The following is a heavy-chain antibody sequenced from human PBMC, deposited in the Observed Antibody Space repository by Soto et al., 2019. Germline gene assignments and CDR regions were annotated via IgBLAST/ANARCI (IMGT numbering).Heavy chain of an antibody. CDR1: GYSIRSGYF. CDR3: ARSMYSTSAQLYYGMDV. CDR2: MYHSGIT. Sequence: SETLSLTCAVSGYSIRSGYFWGWIRQPPGKGLEWIGSMYHSGITYYNLSLKSRVTISVDTSKNQLSLKLSSATTADTAVYYCARSMYSTSAQLYYGMDVWGQGTTVTVSS. V-gene: IGHV4-38-2*01. D-gene: IGHD6-6*01. J-gene: IGHJ6*02.